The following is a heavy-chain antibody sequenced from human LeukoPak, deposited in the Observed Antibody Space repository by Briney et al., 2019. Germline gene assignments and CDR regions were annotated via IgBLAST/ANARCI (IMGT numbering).Heavy chain of an antibody. D-gene: IGHD3-22*01. CDR1: GYTFTSYG. CDR2: MSAYNGNT. J-gene: IGHJ3*02. V-gene: IGHV1-18*01. CDR3: ARAPVVVIYIDAFDI. Sequence: GASVKVSCKASGYTFTSYGIRWVRQAPGQGLEWMGWMSAYNGNTNYAQKLQGRVTMTTDTSTSTAYMELRSLRSDDTAVYYFARAPVVVIYIDAFDIWDQGTMVTVSS.